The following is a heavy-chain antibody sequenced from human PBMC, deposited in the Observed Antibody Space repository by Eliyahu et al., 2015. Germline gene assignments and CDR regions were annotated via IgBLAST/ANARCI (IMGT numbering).Heavy chain of an antibody. Sequence: EVQFLESGGGLVQLGGSLRISCGVSGFSFCSYALXWVXQAPGKGLGWXSGISGSGRSTDYADSVKGRFIISRDNSRRTLYLQMNALRAEDTAVYYCVKDPPADSTVAYWGQGTLVTVSS. D-gene: IGHD6-19*01. CDR2: ISGSGRST. J-gene: IGHJ4*02. CDR3: VKDPPADSTVAY. CDR1: GFSFCSYA. V-gene: IGHV3-23*01.